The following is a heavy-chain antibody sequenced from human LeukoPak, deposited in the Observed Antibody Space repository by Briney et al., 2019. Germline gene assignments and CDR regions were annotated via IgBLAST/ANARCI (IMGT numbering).Heavy chain of an antibody. CDR1: GFTFSNAW. CDR3: TTDETTVTTTYYFDY. D-gene: IGHD4-17*01. CDR2: IKSKTDGGTT. V-gene: IGHV3-15*01. Sequence: GGSLRLSCAASGFTFSNAWMSWVRQAPGKGLEWVGRIKSKTDGGTTDYAAPVKGRFTISRDDSKNTLYLQMNSLKTEDTAVYYCTTDETTVTTTYYFDYWGQGTLVTVSS. J-gene: IGHJ4*02.